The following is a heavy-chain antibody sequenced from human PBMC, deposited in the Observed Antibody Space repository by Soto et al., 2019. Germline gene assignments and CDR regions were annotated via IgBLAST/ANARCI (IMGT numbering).Heavy chain of an antibody. CDR3: ANIVRAPRYCHPNNCYQDH. D-gene: IGHD2-15*01. CDR1: GRSLSGNY. J-gene: IGHJ4*02. Sequence: QVRLQQWGAGLLRPSETLSLTCAVYGRSLSGNYWSWMRQSPGHGLEWIGDVDESGRTNYNPSLKIRLTLSVDKAKSQFSLKLASVTAADTAMYDCANIVRAPRYCHPNNCYQDHWGQGTLVAVSS. V-gene: IGHV4-34*01. CDR2: VDESGRT.